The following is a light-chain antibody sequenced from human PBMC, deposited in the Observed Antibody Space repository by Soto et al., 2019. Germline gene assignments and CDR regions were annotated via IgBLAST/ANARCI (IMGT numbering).Light chain of an antibody. CDR3: QQYNNYPRT. Sequence: DIQMTQSPSTLSASVGDTVTITCRASQSISTWLAWNQQKPGKAPKLLIYKASSLESGVPSRFSGSGSGTEFTLTISSLQPDDFATYYCQQYNNYPRTFGGGTKVEIK. CDR2: KAS. CDR1: QSISTW. V-gene: IGKV1-5*03. J-gene: IGKJ4*01.